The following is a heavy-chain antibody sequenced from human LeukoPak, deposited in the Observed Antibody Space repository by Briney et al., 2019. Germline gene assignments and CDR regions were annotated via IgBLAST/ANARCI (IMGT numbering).Heavy chain of an antibody. CDR2: INHSGST. Sequence: PSETLSLTCAVYGGSFSGYYWSWIRQPPGKGLEWIGEINHSGSTNYNPSLKSRVTISVDTSKNQFSLKLSSVTAADTAVYYCARGLGHSSSPFDYWGQGTLVTVSS. V-gene: IGHV4-34*01. CDR1: GGSFSGYY. J-gene: IGHJ4*02. D-gene: IGHD6-6*01. CDR3: ARGLGHSSSPFDY.